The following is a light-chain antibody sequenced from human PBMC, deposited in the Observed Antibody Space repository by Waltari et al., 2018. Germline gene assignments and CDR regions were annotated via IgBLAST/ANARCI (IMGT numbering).Light chain of an antibody. J-gene: IGKJ2*01. CDR3: QQYNSYLYT. CDR2: KAS. Sequence: DIQMTQSPSPLSASVGDRVTHTCRASQSISSWLAWYQQKPGKAPKLLIYKASSLESGVPSRFSGSGSGTEFTLTISSLQPDDFATYYCQQYNSYLYTFGQGTKLEIK. V-gene: IGKV1-5*03. CDR1: QSISSW.